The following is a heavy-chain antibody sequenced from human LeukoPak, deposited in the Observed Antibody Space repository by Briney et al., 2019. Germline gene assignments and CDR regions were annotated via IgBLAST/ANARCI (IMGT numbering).Heavy chain of an antibody. CDR3: AKDGFDY. J-gene: IGHJ4*02. Sequence: GGSLRLSCAASGFTFSSYGMHWVRQAPGKGLEWVAVISYDGSNKYYADSVKGRFTISRDNSKNTLYLQMNSLRAEDTAVYYCAKDGFDYWGQGTLVTVSS. CDR1: GFTFSSYG. V-gene: IGHV3-30*18. CDR2: ISYDGSNK.